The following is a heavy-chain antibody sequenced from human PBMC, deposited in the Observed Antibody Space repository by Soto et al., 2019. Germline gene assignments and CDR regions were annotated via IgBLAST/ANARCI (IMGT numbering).Heavy chain of an antibody. D-gene: IGHD6-19*01. J-gene: IGHJ4*02. CDR1: EFPFSDYW. V-gene: IGHV3-7*03. CDR2: IKQDGSEI. CDR3: ARGWASLDY. Sequence: PGGSLRLSCVVSEFPFSDYWMTWVRQAPGKGLEWVANIKQDGSEIYYVDSVKGRFTISRDNAKNSLFLQMNSLRADDTAVYYCARGWASLDYWGQGTLVTVSS.